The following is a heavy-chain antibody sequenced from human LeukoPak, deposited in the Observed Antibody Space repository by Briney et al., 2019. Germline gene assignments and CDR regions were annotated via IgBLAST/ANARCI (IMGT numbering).Heavy chain of an antibody. CDR3: ATIKRGSTYGYFDF. J-gene: IGHJ4*02. V-gene: IGHV4-59*01. CDR2: MFDTVST. Sequence: MFDTVSTKSNPSLKSRLTLSVDTSKKQSSLRLSSVTAADTAVYYCATIKRGSTYGYFDFWGQGIKVTVSS. D-gene: IGHD5-18*01.